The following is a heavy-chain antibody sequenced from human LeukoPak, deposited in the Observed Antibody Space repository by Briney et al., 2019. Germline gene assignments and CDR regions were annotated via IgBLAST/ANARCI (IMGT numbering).Heavy chain of an antibody. CDR2: IYSGGDT. D-gene: IGHD6-13*01. J-gene: IGHJ3*02. CDR3: ARSVAAAGTSRDAFDI. V-gene: IGHV3-66*01. CDR1: GFTVITNY. Sequence: PGGSLRLSCAASGFTVITNYMSWVRQAPGKGLEWVSVIYSGGDTYYADSVKGRFTISRDNSKNTLSLQMNSLRAEDTAVYYCARSVAAAGTSRDAFDIWGQGTMVTVSS.